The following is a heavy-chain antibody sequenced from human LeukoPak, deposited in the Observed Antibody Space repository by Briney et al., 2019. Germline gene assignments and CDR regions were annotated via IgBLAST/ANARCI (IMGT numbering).Heavy chain of an antibody. D-gene: IGHD6-13*01. J-gene: IGHJ4*02. Sequence: GGSLRLSCAASGFSFSSYSMNWVRQAPGKGLEWVSYITLSSSSIYYADSVKGRFTISRDNAKNSLYLQMNSLRAEDTAVYYCAREPTYSSSWYTSCDYWGQGTLVTVSS. CDR3: AREPTYSSSWYTSCDY. V-gene: IGHV3-48*01. CDR2: ITLSSSSI. CDR1: GFSFSSYS.